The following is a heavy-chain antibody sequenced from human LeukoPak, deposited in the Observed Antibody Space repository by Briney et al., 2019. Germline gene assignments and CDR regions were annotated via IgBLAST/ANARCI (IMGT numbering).Heavy chain of an antibody. Sequence: GGSLRLSCVVSGFTFNRCWMNWVRQAPGKGLEWVSVIYSGGSTYYADSVKGRFTISRDNSKNTLYLQMNSLRAEDTAVYYCATGYCSSTSCFPFDYWGQGTLVTVSS. J-gene: IGHJ4*02. CDR1: GFTFNRCW. D-gene: IGHD2-2*01. CDR2: IYSGGST. V-gene: IGHV3-53*01. CDR3: ATGYCSSTSCFPFDY.